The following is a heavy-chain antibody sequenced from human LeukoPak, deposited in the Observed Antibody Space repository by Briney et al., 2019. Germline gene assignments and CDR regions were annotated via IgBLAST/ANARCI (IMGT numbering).Heavy chain of an antibody. CDR1: GYTFTSYG. V-gene: IGHV1-18*01. CDR2: ISAYNGNT. D-gene: IGHD3-3*01. CDR3: ARDGRIIGVVMPFDY. Sequence: GASVKVSCKASGYTFTSYGISWVRQAPGQGLEWMGWISAYNGNTNYAQKLQGRVTMTTDTSTSTAYMELRSLRSDDTAVYYCARDGRIIGVVMPFDYWGQGTLVTVSS. J-gene: IGHJ4*02.